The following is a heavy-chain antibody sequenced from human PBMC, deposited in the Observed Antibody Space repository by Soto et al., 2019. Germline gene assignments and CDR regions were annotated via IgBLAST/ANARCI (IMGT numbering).Heavy chain of an antibody. J-gene: IGHJ3*02. V-gene: IGHV3-30-3*01. CDR1: GFTFSSYA. Sequence: GGSLRLSCAASGFTFSSYAMHWVRQAPGKGLEWVAVISYDGSNKYYADSVKGRFTISRDNSKNTLYLQMNSLRAEDTAVYYCARDGVNTVTTRWAFDIWGQGTMVTVPS. CDR2: ISYDGSNK. CDR3: ARDGVNTVTTRWAFDI. D-gene: IGHD4-17*01.